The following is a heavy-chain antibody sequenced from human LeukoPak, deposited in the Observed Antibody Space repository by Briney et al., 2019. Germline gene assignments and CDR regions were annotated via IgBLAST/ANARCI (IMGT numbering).Heavy chain of an antibody. Sequence: PSETLSLTCTVSGGSIRTYHWSWIRQPQGKGLEWIGYIYYTGSTNYNPSLKSRVTISVDTSKNQFSLNLSSVTAADTAVYYCARGSYDFASWGQGTLVTVSS. CDR3: ARGSYDFAS. CDR1: GGSIRTYH. V-gene: IGHV4-59*01. J-gene: IGHJ4*02. D-gene: IGHD3-3*01. CDR2: IYYTGST.